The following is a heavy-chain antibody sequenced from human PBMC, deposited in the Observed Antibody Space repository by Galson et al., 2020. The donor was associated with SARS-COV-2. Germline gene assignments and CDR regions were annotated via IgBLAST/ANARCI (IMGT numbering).Heavy chain of an antibody. CDR2: INPNSGNT. Sequence: GESLKISCKASGYTFTRHGISWVRQAPGQGLEWMGWINPNSGNTNYAQNLQDRVTMTTDTSTNTAYMDLRSLRSDDTAIYYCARDDAVTGAFDIWGQGTMVTVSS. D-gene: IGHD4-4*01. CDR1: GYTFTRHG. CDR3: ARDDAVTGAFDI. V-gene: IGHV1-18*01. J-gene: IGHJ3*02.